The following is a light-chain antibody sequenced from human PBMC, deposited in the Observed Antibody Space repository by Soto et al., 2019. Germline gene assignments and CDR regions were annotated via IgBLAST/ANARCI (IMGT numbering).Light chain of an antibody. Sequence: DIQMTQSPSTLSASVGDRVTITCRASQGISDWLAWYQQKPGKAPKLLIYKASSLECGVPSRFSGSGSGTEYSLPISSPQPDDFATYYSLQYDSLGTFRERHDSLWPFGQGTKVE. CDR1: QGISDW. CDR3: LQYDSLGTFRERHDSLWP. J-gene: IGKJ1*01. CDR2: KAS. V-gene: IGKV1-5*03.